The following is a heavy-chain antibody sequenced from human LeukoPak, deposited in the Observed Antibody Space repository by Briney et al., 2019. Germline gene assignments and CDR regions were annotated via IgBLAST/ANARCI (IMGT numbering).Heavy chain of an antibody. CDR1: GFTFSSYS. J-gene: IGHJ6*03. CDR3: ARGMGELLHYYYYMDV. CDR2: ISSSSSTI. Sequence: PGGSLRLSCAASGFTFSSYSMNWVRQAPGKGLEWVSYISSSSSTIYYADSVKGRFTISRDNAKNSLYLQMNSLRAEDTAVYYCARGMGELLHYYYYMDVWDKGTTVTVSS. V-gene: IGHV3-48*01. D-gene: IGHD1-26*01.